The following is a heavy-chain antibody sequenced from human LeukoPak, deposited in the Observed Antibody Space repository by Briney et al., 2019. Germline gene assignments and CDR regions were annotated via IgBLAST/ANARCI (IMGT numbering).Heavy chain of an antibody. V-gene: IGHV1-2*02. CDR3: ARDQLGNYYDSSGYSK. J-gene: IGHJ4*02. CDR1: GYTFTGYY. Sequence: ASVKVSCKASGYTFTGYYMHWVRQAPGQGLEWMGWINPNSGGTNYAQKFQGRVTMTRDMSISTAYMELSRLRSDDTAVYYCARDQLGNYYDSSGYSKWGQGTLVTVSS. D-gene: IGHD3-22*01. CDR2: INPNSGGT.